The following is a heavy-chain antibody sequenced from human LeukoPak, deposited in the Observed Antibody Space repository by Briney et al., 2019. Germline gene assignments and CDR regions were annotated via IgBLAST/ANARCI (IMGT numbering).Heavy chain of an antibody. D-gene: IGHD6-13*01. CDR1: GCSISSYY. V-gene: IGHV4-59*08. Sequence: SETLSLTCTVSGCSISSYYWSWIRQPPGKGLEWIGYIYYSGSTNYNPSLKSRVTISLDTSKNQFSLKLSSVTAADTAVYYFARPSRATGTLDSWGQGTLVTVSS. J-gene: IGHJ4*02. CDR3: ARPSRATGTLDS. CDR2: IYYSGST.